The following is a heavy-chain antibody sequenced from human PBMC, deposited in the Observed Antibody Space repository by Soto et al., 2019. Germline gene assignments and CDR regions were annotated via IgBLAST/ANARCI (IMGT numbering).Heavy chain of an antibody. J-gene: IGHJ5*02. D-gene: IGHD3-3*01. CDR1: GYTFTSYA. CDR3: AGGFPLWFDP. Sequence: QVQLVQSGAEKKKPGASVKVSCKASGYTFTSYAIDWVRQAPGERLEWMGWINAGNGNTKYSQKFQGRVTITRDTSASTAYMELSSLRSEDTAVYYCAGGFPLWFDPWGQGTLVTVSS. V-gene: IGHV1-3*05. CDR2: INAGNGNT.